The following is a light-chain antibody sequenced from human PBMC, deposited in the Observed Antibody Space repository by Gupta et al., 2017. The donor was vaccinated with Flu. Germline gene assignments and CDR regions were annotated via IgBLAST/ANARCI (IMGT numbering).Light chain of an antibody. J-gene: IGLJ3*02. CDR3: CSYAGSFTWV. CDR1: SSDVGGYNY. V-gene: IGLV2-11*01. CDR2: DVS. Sequence: QSALTQPRSVSGSPGQSVTISCAGTSSDVGGYNYVSWYQQHPGKAPKVMVYDVSQRPSGVPDRFSGSKSGNTASLTISELQAEDEADYYCCSYAGSFTWVFGGGTKLTVL.